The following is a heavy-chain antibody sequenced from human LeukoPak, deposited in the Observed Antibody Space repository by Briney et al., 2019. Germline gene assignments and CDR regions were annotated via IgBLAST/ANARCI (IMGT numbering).Heavy chain of an antibody. D-gene: IGHD4-17*01. CDR1: GYTLTELS. V-gene: IGHV1-24*01. CDR3: ATDSDYGDSDHYYYYYAMDV. CDR2: FDPEDGET. Sequence: ASVKVSCKVSGYTLTELSMHRVRQAPGKGLEWMGVFDPEDGETIYAQKFQGRVTMTEDTSTDTAYMELSSLRSEDTAVYYCATDSDYGDSDHYYYYYAMDVWGQGTTVTVSS. J-gene: IGHJ6*02.